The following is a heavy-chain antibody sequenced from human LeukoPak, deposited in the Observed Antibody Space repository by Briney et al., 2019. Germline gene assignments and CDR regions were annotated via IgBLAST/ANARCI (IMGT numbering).Heavy chain of an antibody. CDR3: GRGGGGFNHGHYYYGMAV. CDR1: GYTFTGYY. Sequence: ASVKVSCKASGYTFTGYYLHWVRQAPGQGLEWMGRINPNSGGTNYAQHFQGRLTLTRDTSISTAYMELSSLRSDDTAVYFCGRGGGGFNHGHYYYGMAVWGQGTTVTVSS. V-gene: IGHV1-2*06. CDR2: INPNSGGT. D-gene: IGHD5-24*01. J-gene: IGHJ6*02.